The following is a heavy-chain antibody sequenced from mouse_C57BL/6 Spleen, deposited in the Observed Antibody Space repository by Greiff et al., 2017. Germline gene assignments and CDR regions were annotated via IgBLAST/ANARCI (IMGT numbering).Heavy chain of an antibody. CDR1: GYTFTSYW. Sequence: QVQLKQPGAELVRPGTSVKLSCKASGYTFTSYWMHWVKQRPGQGLEWIGVIDPSDSYTNYNQKFKGKATLTVDTSSSTAYMQLSSLTSEDSAVYYCARAGTTIGPFAYWGQGTLVTVSA. V-gene: IGHV1-59*01. CDR2: IDPSDSYT. CDR3: ARAGTTIGPFAY. D-gene: IGHD2-14*01. J-gene: IGHJ3*01.